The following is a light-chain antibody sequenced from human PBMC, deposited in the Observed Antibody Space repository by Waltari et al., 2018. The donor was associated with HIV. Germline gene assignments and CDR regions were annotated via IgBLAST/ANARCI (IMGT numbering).Light chain of an antibody. V-gene: IGLV2-11*01. CDR3: FSYATGSYWV. CDR2: DVT. Sequence: QSALTQPRSVSGSPGQSVTISCTGTSIDVGGYNFVSWYQQHPGKAPTLMIYDVTKRPSGVPDRFSGSKSGNTASLTISGLQAEDEADYYCFSYATGSYWVFGGGTKLTAL. CDR1: SIDVGGYNF. J-gene: IGLJ3*02.